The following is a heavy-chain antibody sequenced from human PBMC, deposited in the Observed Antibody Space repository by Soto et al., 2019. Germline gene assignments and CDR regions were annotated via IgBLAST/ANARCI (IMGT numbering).Heavy chain of an antibody. D-gene: IGHD3-10*01. CDR1: GFKLRTYA. CDR3: ATGLNIWFGELSPFDY. J-gene: IGHJ4*02. CDR2: ISYDGSKK. Sequence: GVSQPLSCSACGFKLRTYAMHRVRQAPGKGLEWVAVISYDGSKKYYAGSVKGRFTISRDNSKNTLYLQMNSLRAEDTAVYYCATGLNIWFGELSPFDYWGQGTLVTVSS. V-gene: IGHV3-30-3*01.